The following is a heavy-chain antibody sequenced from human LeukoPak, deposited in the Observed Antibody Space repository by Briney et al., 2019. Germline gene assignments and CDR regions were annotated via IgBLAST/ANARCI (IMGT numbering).Heavy chain of an antibody. D-gene: IGHD2-21*02. CDR2: ISYDGTDK. J-gene: IGHJ4*02. V-gene: IGHV3-30-3*01. Sequence: GGSLRLSCAASGFTFRSYAMHWVRQAPGKGLEWVAGISYDGTDKYYADSVKGRFTISRDNSRNTLYLQMNSLRSDDTAVYYCARESPACGEDCYFDYWGQGTMVTVSS. CDR3: ARESPACGEDCYFDY. CDR1: GFTFRSYA.